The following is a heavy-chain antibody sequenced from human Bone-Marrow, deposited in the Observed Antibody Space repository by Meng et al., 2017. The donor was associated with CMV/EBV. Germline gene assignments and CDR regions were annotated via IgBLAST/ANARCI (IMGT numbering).Heavy chain of an antibody. CDR3: ARVGYCRGGSCSTGGFDP. D-gene: IGHD2-15*01. Sequence: SETLSLTCTVSGGSVSTGTYYWTWIRQPPGKGLEWIGYISYSGSTNYNPSLKSRVSISVDTSKNQFSLKLKSVTAADTAVYYCARVGYCRGGSCSTGGFDPWGQGTLVTVSS. CDR2: ISYSGST. CDR1: GGSVSTGTYY. V-gene: IGHV4-61*01. J-gene: IGHJ5*02.